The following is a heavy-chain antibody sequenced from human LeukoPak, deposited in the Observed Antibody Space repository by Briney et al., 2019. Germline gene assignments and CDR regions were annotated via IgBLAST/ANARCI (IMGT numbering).Heavy chain of an antibody. V-gene: IGHV3-7*04. CDR1: GFTFSYYW. CDR3: ARDEHQFYHSSTGRFDY. J-gene: IGHJ4*02. D-gene: IGHD2-8*02. Sequence: GGSLRLSCAASGFTFSYYWMGWVRQAPGKALECVANIKQDTSEEYYVDSVKGRFTISRDNAKNSLYLQMDSLRAEDTAVYYCARDEHQFYHSSTGRFDYWGQGTLVTVSS. CDR2: IKQDTSEE.